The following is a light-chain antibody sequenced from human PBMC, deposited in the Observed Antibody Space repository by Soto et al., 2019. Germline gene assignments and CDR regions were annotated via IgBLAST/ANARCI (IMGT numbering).Light chain of an antibody. J-gene: IGKJ2*03. V-gene: IGKV1-6*01. CDR3: LQDYDDPFS. Sequence: ALQMTQSPSSLSASVGDRVTITCRASRGIGRELGWYQQKPGRAPKLLIYGISTLEPGVPSRFSGSGSGTDFTLIISSLQPEDFATYYCLQDYDDPFSFGQGTKVEIK. CDR2: GIS. CDR1: RGIGRE.